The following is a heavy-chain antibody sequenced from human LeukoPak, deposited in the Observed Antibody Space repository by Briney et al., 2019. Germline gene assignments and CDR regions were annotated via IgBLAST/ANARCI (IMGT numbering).Heavy chain of an antibody. V-gene: IGHV4-59*11. D-gene: IGHD2-2*02. J-gene: IGHJ5*02. CDR3: ARGIRPGEYPNNWFDP. Sequence: SGTLSLTCTVSGGSISSHYWSWIRQPPGKGLEWIGYIYYSGSTNYNPSLKSRVTISVDTSKNQFSLKLSSVTAADTAVYYCARGIRPGEYPNNWFDPWGQGTLVTVSS. CDR2: IYYSGST. CDR1: GGSISSHY.